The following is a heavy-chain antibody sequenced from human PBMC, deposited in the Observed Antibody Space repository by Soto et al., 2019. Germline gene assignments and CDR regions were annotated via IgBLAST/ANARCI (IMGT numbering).Heavy chain of an antibody. V-gene: IGHV1-3*01. Sequence: GASVKVSCKASGYTFTSYAMHWVRQAPGQRLEWMGWINAGNGNTKYSQKFQGRVTMTRDTSTSTAYMELRSLRSDDTAVYYCATFSGGSGNWFDPWGQGTLVTVSS. CDR2: INAGNGNT. J-gene: IGHJ5*02. CDR3: ATFSGGSGNWFDP. D-gene: IGHD2-15*01. CDR1: GYTFTSYA.